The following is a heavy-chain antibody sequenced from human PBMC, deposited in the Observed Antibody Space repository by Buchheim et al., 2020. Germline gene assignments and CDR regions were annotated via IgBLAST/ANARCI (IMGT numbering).Heavy chain of an antibody. Sequence: EVQLLESGGGLVQPGGSLRLSCAASGFTFSSYAMSWVRQAPGKGLEWVSAISGSGGSTYYADSVKGRFTISRDNSKNTLYLQMNSLRAEDTAVYYCAKAVGWNHASTMIVVIPYYFDYWGQGTL. CDR1: GFTFSSYA. V-gene: IGHV3-23*01. CDR2: ISGSGGST. J-gene: IGHJ4*02. CDR3: AKAVGWNHASTMIVVIPYYFDY. D-gene: IGHD3-22*01.